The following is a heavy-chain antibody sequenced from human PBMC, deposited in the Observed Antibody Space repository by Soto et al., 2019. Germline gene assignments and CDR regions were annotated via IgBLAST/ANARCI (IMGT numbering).Heavy chain of an antibody. Sequence: QVQLVESGGGVVQPGRSLRLSCAASGFTFSSYGMHWVRQAPGKGLEWVAVIWYDGSNKYYADSVKGRFTISRDNSQNTLYLPMNSLRAEDTAVYYCARVQWLDRGYFDYWGQGTLVTVSS. CDR1: GFTFSSYG. D-gene: IGHD5-12*01. J-gene: IGHJ4*02. CDR2: IWYDGSNK. CDR3: ARVQWLDRGYFDY. V-gene: IGHV3-33*01.